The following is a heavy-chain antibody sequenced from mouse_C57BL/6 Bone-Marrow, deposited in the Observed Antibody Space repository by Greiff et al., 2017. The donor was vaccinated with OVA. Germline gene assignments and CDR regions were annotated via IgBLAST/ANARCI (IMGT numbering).Heavy chain of an antibody. D-gene: IGHD1-1*01. Sequence: EVMLVESGGGLVQPGGSLKLSCAASGFTFSDYYMYWVRQTPEKRLEWVAYISNGGGSTYYPDTVKGRFTISRDNAKNTLYLQMSRLESEDTAMDYCARHWGSPSLDYWGQGTTLTVSS. CDR1: GFTFSDYY. V-gene: IGHV5-12*01. J-gene: IGHJ2*01. CDR3: ARHWGSPSLDY. CDR2: ISNGGGST.